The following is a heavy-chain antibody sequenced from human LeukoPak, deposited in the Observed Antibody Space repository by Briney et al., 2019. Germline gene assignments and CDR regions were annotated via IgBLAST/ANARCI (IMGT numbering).Heavy chain of an antibody. V-gene: IGHV5-51*01. CDR3: ARNYYDSSGYSRHNWFDP. D-gene: IGHD3-22*01. CDR2: IYPGDSDT. Sequence: GESLKISCKGSGYNFTIYWIGWVRQMPGKGLEWMGIIYPGDSDTRYSPSFQGQVTISADKSINTAYLQWSSLKASDTAMYYCARNYYDSSGYSRHNWFDPWGQGTLVTVSS. J-gene: IGHJ5*02. CDR1: GYNFTIYW.